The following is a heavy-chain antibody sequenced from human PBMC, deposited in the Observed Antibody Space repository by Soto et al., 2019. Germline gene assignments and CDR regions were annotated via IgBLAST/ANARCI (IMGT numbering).Heavy chain of an antibody. Sequence: SETLSLTCAVSGGSISSGGYSWSWIRQPPGKGLEWIGYIYHSGSTYYNPSLKSRVTISVDRSKNQFSLKLSSVTAADTAVYYCARGRQQLVHHDAFDIWGQGTMVTVSS. J-gene: IGHJ3*02. CDR3: ARGRQQLVHHDAFDI. D-gene: IGHD6-13*01. V-gene: IGHV4-30-2*01. CDR1: GGSISSGGYS. CDR2: IYHSGST.